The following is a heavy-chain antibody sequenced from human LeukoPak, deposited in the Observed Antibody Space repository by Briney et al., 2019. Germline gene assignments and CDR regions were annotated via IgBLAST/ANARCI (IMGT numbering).Heavy chain of an antibody. D-gene: IGHD3-9*01. CDR2: INPNSGGT. CDR3: ARDGARYDILTGYGFDY. V-gene: IGHV1-2*02. Sequence: ASVKVSCKASGYTFTSYDINWVRQAPGQGLEWMGWINPNSGGTNYAQKFQGRVTMTRDTSISTAYMELSRLRSDDTAVYYCARDGARYDILTGYGFDYWGQGTLVTVSS. CDR1: GYTFTSYD. J-gene: IGHJ4*02.